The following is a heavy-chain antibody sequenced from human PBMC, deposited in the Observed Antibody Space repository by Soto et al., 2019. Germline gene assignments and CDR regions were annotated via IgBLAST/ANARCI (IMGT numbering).Heavy chain of an antibody. CDR1: GGSISSYY. D-gene: IGHD3-10*01. J-gene: IGHJ4*02. V-gene: IGHV4-59*08. Sequence: QVQLQEWGSGLVKPSETLSLTCTVSGGSISSYYWSWIRQPPGKGLEWIGYIYYSGSTNYNPSLKSRVTISVDTSKNQFSLKLNSMTAADTAVYYCARHNYGSGSTYFDYWGQGTLVTVSS. CDR2: IYYSGST. CDR3: ARHNYGSGSTYFDY.